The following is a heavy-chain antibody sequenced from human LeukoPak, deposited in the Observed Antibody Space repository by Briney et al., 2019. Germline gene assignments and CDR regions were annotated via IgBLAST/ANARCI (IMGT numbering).Heavy chain of an antibody. D-gene: IGHD5-18*01. V-gene: IGHV1-18*01. J-gene: IGHJ4*02. CDR1: GYNFNRYT. Sequence: ASVKVSCTTSGYNFNRYTITWVRQAPGQGLEWMGWVSTSNGATNYAEKFQGRVTMTTEAVTKTAYMQLSRLTSGDTAMYFCARVTETSMVTPGFDSWGEGTLVTVS. CDR2: VSTSNGAT. CDR3: ARVTETSMVTPGFDS.